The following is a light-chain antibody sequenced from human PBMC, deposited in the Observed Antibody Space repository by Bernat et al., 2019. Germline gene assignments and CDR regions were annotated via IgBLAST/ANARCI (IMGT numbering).Light chain of an antibody. V-gene: IGLV2-14*03. CDR3: ISYTGSSTFV. CDR2: DVR. J-gene: IGLJ2*01. CDR1: SSDVGGYNY. Sequence: QSALTQPASASGSPGQSITISCTGTSSDVGGYNYVSWYQQHPGRAPKLMIYDVRHRPSGISNRFSGSKSGNTASLTISGLQDEDEADYYCISYTGSSTFVFGAGTRLTVL.